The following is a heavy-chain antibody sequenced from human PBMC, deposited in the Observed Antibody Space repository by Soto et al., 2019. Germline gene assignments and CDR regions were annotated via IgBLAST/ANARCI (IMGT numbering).Heavy chain of an antibody. V-gene: IGHV3-30-3*01. D-gene: IGHD3-10*01. CDR3: AREVRITMVRGVMRSYGMDV. CDR1: GFTFSSYA. J-gene: IGHJ6*02. Sequence: QVQLVESGGGVVQPGRSLRLSCAASGFTFSSYAMHWVRQAPGKGLEWVAVISYDGSNKYYADSVKGRFTISRDNSKNTLYLQMNSLRGEDTAVYYCAREVRITMVRGVMRSYGMDVWGQGTTVTVSS. CDR2: ISYDGSNK.